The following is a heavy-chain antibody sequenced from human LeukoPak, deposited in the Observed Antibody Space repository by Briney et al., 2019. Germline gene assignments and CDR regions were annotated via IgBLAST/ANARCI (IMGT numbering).Heavy chain of an antibody. CDR3: ARAPYSSSWYGPYFDY. CDR2: ISSSGSTI. CDR1: GFTSMDYS. V-gene: IGHV3-11*04. J-gene: IGHJ4*02. D-gene: IGHD6-13*01. Sequence: GGSRSLSFAASGFTSMDYSMSWIRQPPGRGLEGVSYISSSGSTIYYADSVKGRFTISRDNAKNSLYLQMNSLRAEDTAVYYCARAPYSSSWYGPYFDYWGQGTLVTVSS.